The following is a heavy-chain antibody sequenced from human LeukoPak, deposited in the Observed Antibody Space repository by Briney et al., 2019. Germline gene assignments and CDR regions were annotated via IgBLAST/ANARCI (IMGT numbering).Heavy chain of an antibody. CDR2: ISYDGSNK. CDR1: GFTFSSYD. J-gene: IGHJ3*02. V-gene: IGHV3-30*18. Sequence: PGGSLRLSCAASGFTFSSYDMHWVRQTPGKGLEWVAVISYDGSNKYYADSVKGRFTISRDNSKNTLYLQMNSLRAEDTAVYYCAKDLQTAEPIDDAFDIWGQGTMVTVSS. D-gene: IGHD2-2*01. CDR3: AKDLQTAEPIDDAFDI.